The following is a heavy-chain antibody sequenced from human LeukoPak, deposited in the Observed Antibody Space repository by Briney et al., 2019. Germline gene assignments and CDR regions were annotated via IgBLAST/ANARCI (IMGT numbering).Heavy chain of an antibody. CDR3: ARGDSSGWYLDY. CDR1: GFTFSDYY. J-gene: IGHJ4*02. Sequence: GGSLRLSCAASGFTFSDYYMSWIRQAPGKGLEWGSYISSSGSTIYYAVSVKGRFTISRDNAKNSLYLQMNSLRAEDTAVYYCARGDSSGWYLDYWGQGTLVTVSS. V-gene: IGHV3-11*01. D-gene: IGHD6-19*01. CDR2: ISSSGSTI.